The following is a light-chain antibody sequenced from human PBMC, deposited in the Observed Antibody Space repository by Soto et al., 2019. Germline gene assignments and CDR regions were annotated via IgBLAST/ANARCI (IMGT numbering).Light chain of an antibody. CDR3: QQYGYSPIT. CDR1: QAVNTR. Sequence: EIVLTQSPATLSSFPGDRVTLSCRASQAVNTRLAWYQHKPGQAPRLLIYLTSNRAAGIPARFSGSGSGTDFTLTISRLEPEDFAVYYCQQYGYSPITFGQGTRLEIK. CDR2: LTS. V-gene: IGKV3D-11*03. J-gene: IGKJ5*01.